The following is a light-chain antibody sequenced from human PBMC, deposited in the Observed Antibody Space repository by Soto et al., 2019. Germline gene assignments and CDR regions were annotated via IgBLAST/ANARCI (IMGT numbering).Light chain of an antibody. Sequence: DIQLTQPPSFLSPSMGESVTLTWRASQVISTSLAWYQVKPGKAPKLLIYAASTLESGVPSRFSGSASGTEFNLTITRLQTEDSATYYCQQRNSYPRTFGQGTKVDIK. CDR2: AAS. CDR1: QVISTS. V-gene: IGKV1-9*01. J-gene: IGKJ2*01. CDR3: QQRNSYPRT.